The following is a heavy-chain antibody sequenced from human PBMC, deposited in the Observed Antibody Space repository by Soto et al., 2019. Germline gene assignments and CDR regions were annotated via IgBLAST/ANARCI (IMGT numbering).Heavy chain of an antibody. CDR2: INPNSGGT. CDR1: GYTFTGYY. D-gene: IGHD3-10*01. CDR3: ARAHYYGSGSYYSNWFDP. V-gene: IGHV1-2*04. Sequence: ASVKVSCKASGYTFTGYYMHWVRQAPGQALEWMGWINPNSGGTNYAQKFQGWVTMTRDTSISTAYMELSRLRSDDTAVYYCARAHYYGSGSYYSNWFDPWGQGTLVTVSS. J-gene: IGHJ5*02.